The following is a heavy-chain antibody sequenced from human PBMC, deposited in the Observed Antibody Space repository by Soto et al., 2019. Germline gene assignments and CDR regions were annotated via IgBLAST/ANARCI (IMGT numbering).Heavy chain of an antibody. J-gene: IGHJ5*02. D-gene: IGHD3-3*01. V-gene: IGHV4-61*01. Sequence: PXETLSLTCNVSGDSVNSRRYYWTWVRQPPGKVLEWMGYMYFTGSTNYNPSLKGRVTMSRDTSKNQVYLKLNYVTAADTAVYYCVRKRLLFKVVSDPWGQGTLVTVSS. CDR3: VRKRLLFKVVSDP. CDR1: GDSVNSRRYY. CDR2: MYFTGST.